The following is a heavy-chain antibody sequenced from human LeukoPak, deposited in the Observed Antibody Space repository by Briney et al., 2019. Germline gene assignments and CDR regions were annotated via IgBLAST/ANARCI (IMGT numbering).Heavy chain of an antibody. V-gene: IGHV4-59*01. CDR2: IYYSGST. Sequence: SETLSLTCTVSGGSISSYYWSWIRQPPGKGLEWIGYIYYSGSTNYNPSLKSRVTISVDTSKNQFSLKLSSVTAADTAVYYCARQVVAVASYFDYWGQGTLVTVSS. J-gene: IGHJ4*02. D-gene: IGHD6-19*01. CDR1: GGSISSYY. CDR3: ARQVVAVASYFDY.